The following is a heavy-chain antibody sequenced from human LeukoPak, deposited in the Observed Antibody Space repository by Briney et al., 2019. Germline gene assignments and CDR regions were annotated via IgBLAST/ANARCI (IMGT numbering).Heavy chain of an antibody. J-gene: IGHJ4*02. CDR3: ARVRVTMVRGVIIDPADLRYYFDY. Sequence: EGSVKVSCMASGYTFTGYYMHWVRQDPGQGVEWMGWINPNSGGTNYAQKFQGRVTMTRDTSMSTAYMELRRLRSDDTAVYYCARVRVTMVRGVIIDPADLRYYFDYWGQGTLVTVSS. CDR2: INPNSGGT. CDR1: GYTFTGYY. V-gene: IGHV1-2*02. D-gene: IGHD3-10*01.